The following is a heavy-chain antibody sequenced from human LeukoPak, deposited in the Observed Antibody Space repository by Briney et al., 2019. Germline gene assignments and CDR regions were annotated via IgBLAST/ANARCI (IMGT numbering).Heavy chain of an antibody. CDR3: ARQVYSSGWYGDY. Sequence: KPSETLSLTCAVSGDSISSSSFYWDWFRQPPGKGLEWIATIFYSGTTYYNPSLKSRVTISVDTSKNQFSLKLSSVTAADTAVYYCARQVYSSGWYGDYWGQGTLVTVSS. J-gene: IGHJ4*02. D-gene: IGHD6-19*01. V-gene: IGHV4-39*01. CDR1: GDSISSSSFY. CDR2: IFYSGTT.